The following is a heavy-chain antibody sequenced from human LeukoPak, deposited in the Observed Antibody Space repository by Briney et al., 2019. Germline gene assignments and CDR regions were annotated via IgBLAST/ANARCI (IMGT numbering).Heavy chain of an antibody. Sequence: GRSLRLSCAASGFTFDDYAMHWVRQAPGKGLEWVSGISWNSGSIGYADSVKGRFTTSRDNAKNSLYLQMNSLRAEDTALYYCAKEGANYFDYWGQGTLATVSS. J-gene: IGHJ4*02. CDR2: ISWNSGSI. V-gene: IGHV3-9*01. D-gene: IGHD3-16*01. CDR3: AKEGANYFDY. CDR1: GFTFDDYA.